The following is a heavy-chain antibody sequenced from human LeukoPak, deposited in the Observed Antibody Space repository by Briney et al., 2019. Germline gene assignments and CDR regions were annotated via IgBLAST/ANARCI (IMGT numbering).Heavy chain of an antibody. Sequence: PGGSLRLSCAASTFTFSTYAMSWVRQAPGRGLEWVSAISGSGANTYYAGSVKGRFTISRDNSKNTLYLQMNSLRAEDTAVYYCAKCAVSYGGLDYWGQGTLVTVSS. V-gene: IGHV3-23*01. CDR1: TFTFSTYA. CDR3: AKCAVSYGGLDY. J-gene: IGHJ4*02. CDR2: ISGSGANT. D-gene: IGHD1-26*01.